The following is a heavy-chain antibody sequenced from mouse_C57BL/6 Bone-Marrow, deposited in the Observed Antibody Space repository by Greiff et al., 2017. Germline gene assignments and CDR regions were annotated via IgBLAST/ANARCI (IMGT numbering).Heavy chain of an antibody. J-gene: IGHJ3*01. CDR3: ANHYSSSWFAY. D-gene: IGHD2-5*01. Sequence: QVQLQQSGAELVKPGASVKISCKASGYAFSSYWMNWVKQRPGKGLEWIGQIYPGDGDPNYNGKFKGKATLTADKSSSTAYMQLSSLTSEDSAVYFCANHYSSSWFAYWGQGTLVTVSA. CDR1: GYAFSSYW. CDR2: IYPGDGDP. V-gene: IGHV1-80*01.